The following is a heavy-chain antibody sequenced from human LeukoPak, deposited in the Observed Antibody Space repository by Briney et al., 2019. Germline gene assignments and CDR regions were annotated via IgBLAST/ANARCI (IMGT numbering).Heavy chain of an antibody. V-gene: IGHV1-18*01. CDR2: ISVYNGNT. D-gene: IGHD2-15*01. J-gene: IGHJ6*03. Sequence: ASVKVSCTASGYTFTSYGISWVRQAPGQGLEWMGWISVYNGNTNYAQKLQGRVTMTTDTSTSTAYMELRSLRSDDTAVYYCARAVSSGGSVDYYYYYMDVWGKGTTVTISS. CDR1: GYTFTSYG. CDR3: ARAVSSGGSVDYYYYYMDV.